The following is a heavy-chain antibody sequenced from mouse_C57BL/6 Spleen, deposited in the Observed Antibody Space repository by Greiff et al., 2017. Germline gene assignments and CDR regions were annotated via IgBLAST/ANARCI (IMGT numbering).Heavy chain of an antibody. CDR1: GYTFTSYW. V-gene: IGHV1-55*01. CDR2: IYPGSGST. CDR3: ARDFFDY. J-gene: IGHJ2*01. Sequence: QVQLQQPGAELVKPGASVKMSCKASGYTFTSYWITWVKQRPGQGLEWIGDIYPGSGSTNYNEKFKSKATLTVDKPSSTAYMQLSSLTSEDSAVYYCARDFFDYWGQGTTLTVSS.